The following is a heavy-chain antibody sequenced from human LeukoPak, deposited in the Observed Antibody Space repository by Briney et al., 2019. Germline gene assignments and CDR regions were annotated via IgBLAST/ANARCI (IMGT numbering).Heavy chain of an antibody. Sequence: PGGSLRLSCAASGFTFSDYYMSWIRQAPGKGLEWVSLIYSDDTTLYADSVKGRFTISRDISKNTLYLQMSSLRAEDTAVYYCARRAGGYSHPYDYWGQGVLVTVSS. D-gene: IGHD4-23*01. CDR3: ARRAGGYSHPYDY. V-gene: IGHV3-53*01. CDR1: GFTFSDYY. J-gene: IGHJ4*02. CDR2: IYSDDTT.